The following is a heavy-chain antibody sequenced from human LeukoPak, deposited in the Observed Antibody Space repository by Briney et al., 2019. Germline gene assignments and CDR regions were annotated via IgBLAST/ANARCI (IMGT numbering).Heavy chain of an antibody. CDR3: ARRAGIYSHPYDY. J-gene: IGHJ4*02. V-gene: IGHV3-53*01. Sequence: GGSLRLSCTVSGFTVSSNSMSWVRQAPGKGLEWVSFISNTAETHYSDSVKGRFTISRDSSKNTLYLQMNSLRAEDTAVYYCARRAGIYSHPYDYWGQGTLVTVSS. CDR1: GFTVSSNS. CDR2: ISNTAET. D-gene: IGHD1-14*01.